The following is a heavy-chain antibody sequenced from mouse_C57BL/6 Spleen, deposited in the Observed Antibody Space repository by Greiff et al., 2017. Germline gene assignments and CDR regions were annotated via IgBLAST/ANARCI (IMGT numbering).Heavy chain of an antibody. CDR1: GFTFSSYA. D-gene: IGHD2-3*01. J-gene: IGHJ2*01. CDR3: ARGGYDGYYVYYFDY. V-gene: IGHV5-4*01. CDR2: ISDGGSYT. Sequence: EVQLVESGGGLVKPGGSLKLSCAASGFTFSSYAMSWVRQTPEKSLEWVATISDGGSYTYYPDNVKGRFTISRDNAKNNLYLQMSHLKSEDTAMYYCARGGYDGYYVYYFDYWGQGTTLTVSS.